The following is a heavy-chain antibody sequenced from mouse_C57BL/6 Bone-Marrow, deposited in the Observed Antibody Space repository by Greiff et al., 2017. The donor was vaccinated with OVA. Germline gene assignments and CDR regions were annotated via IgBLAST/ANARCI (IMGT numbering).Heavy chain of an antibody. CDR3: ARYNYERGAMDY. J-gene: IGHJ4*01. CDR1: GYTFTSYW. Sequence: QLQQPGAELVKPGASVKLSCKASGYTFTSYWMHWVKQRPGQGLEWIGMIHPNSGSTNYNEKFKSKATLTVDKSSSTAYMQLSSLTSEDSAVYYCARYNYERGAMDYWGQVTSVTVSS. CDR2: IHPNSGST. V-gene: IGHV1-64*01. D-gene: IGHD1-3*01.